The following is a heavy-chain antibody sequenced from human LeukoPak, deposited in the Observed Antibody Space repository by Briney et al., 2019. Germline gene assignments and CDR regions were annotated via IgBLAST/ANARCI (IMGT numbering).Heavy chain of an antibody. V-gene: IGHV3-23*03. CDR3: ATGSGYYYDH. CDR1: GFTFSSYA. D-gene: IGHD3-22*01. CDR2: AYHDEWPGNSK. Sequence: GGSLRLSCAASGFTFSSYAMSWVRQAPGKGLEWVAVAYHDEWPGNSKYYVDSVKGRFTVSRDNSKNTLYLQMSSLRAEDTAVYYYATGSGYYYDHWGQGTLVTVSS. J-gene: IGHJ4*02.